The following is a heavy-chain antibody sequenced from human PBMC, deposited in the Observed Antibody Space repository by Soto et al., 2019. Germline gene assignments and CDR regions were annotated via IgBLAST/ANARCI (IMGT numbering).Heavy chain of an antibody. CDR2: IWYDGSNK. CDR3: ARKPSPGIAVAGTGTDYYYYGMDV. V-gene: IGHV3-33*08. CDR1: GFTCTNAW. Sequence: SLRLSCAASGFTCTNAWINRVRQAPGKGLEWVAVIWYDGSNKYYADSVKGRFTISRDNSKNTLYLQMNSLRAEDTAVYYCARKPSPGIAVAGTGTDYYYYGMDVWGQGTTVTVSS. D-gene: IGHD6-19*01. J-gene: IGHJ6*02.